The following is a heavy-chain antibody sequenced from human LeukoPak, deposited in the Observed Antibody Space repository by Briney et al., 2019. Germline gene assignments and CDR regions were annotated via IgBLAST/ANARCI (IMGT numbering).Heavy chain of an antibody. CDR3: ARDDGGYCSSTSCSGFDP. D-gene: IGHD2-2*01. CDR1: GYTFTSYG. V-gene: IGHV1-18*01. J-gene: IGHJ5*02. CDR2: ISAYNGNT. Sequence: ASVKVSCKASGYTFTSYGISWVRQAPGQGLEWMGWISAYNGNTNYAQTLQGRVTMTTDTSTSTAYMELRSLRSDDTAVYYCARDDGGYCSSTSCSGFDPWGQGTLVTVSS.